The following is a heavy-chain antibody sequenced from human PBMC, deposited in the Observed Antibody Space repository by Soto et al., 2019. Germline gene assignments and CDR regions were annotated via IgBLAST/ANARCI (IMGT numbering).Heavy chain of an antibody. D-gene: IGHD3-10*01. Sequence: PSETLSLTCTVSGGSISSSPYYWGWIRQPPGKGLEWIGSVYYSGSTFYNPSLKSRVTVSVDTSKNQFSLKLTSVTAADTAVYYCATHQYYPYGGFDYWGQGTLVTVS. CDR1: GGSISSSPYY. V-gene: IGHV4-39*01. J-gene: IGHJ4*02. CDR2: VYYSGST. CDR3: ATHQYYPYGGFDY.